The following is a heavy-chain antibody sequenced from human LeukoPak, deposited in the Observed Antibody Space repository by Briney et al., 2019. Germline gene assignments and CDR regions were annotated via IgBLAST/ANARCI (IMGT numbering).Heavy chain of an antibody. CDR1: GGSFSGYY. J-gene: IGHJ4*02. D-gene: IGHD3-22*01. Sequence: PSETLSLTCAVYGGSFSGYYWSWIRQPPGKGLEWIGEINHSGSTNYNPSLKSRVTISVDTSKNQFSRKLSSVTAADTAVYYCARGKSNYYDSISVRTYYFDYWGQGTLVTVSS. V-gene: IGHV4-34*01. CDR3: ARGKSNYYDSISVRTYYFDY. CDR2: INHSGST.